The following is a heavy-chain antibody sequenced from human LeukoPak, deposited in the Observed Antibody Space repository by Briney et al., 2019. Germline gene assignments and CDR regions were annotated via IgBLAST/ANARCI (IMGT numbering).Heavy chain of an antibody. V-gene: IGHV1-69*05. CDR3: ASGTGHYYDSSGYDY. Sequence: ASVKVSCKASGGTFSSYAISWVRQAPGQGLEWMGGIIPIFGTANYAQKFQGRVTITTDESTSTAYMELSSLRSEGTAVYYCASGTGHYYDSSGYDYWGQGTLVTVSS. D-gene: IGHD3-22*01. CDR2: IIPIFGTA. J-gene: IGHJ4*02. CDR1: GGTFSSYA.